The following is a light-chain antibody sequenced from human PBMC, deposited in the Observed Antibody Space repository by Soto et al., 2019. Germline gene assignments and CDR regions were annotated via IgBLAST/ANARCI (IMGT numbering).Light chain of an antibody. V-gene: IGLV2-14*01. Sequence: QSALTQPASVSGSPGQSITISCIGTSSDVGGYNYVSWYQQSPATVPNLRIYDVNNRPSGVSNRFSGSKSGNTASLTISGLQAEDEADYYCSSYSTSSPLVVFGGGTKLTVL. CDR3: SSYSTSSPLVV. CDR2: DVN. CDR1: SSDVGGYNY. J-gene: IGLJ2*01.